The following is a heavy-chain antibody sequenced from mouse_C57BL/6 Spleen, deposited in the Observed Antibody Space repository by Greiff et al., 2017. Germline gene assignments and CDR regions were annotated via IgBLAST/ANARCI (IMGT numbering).Heavy chain of an antibody. CDR3: ARGSYGYDPAWFAY. J-gene: IGHJ3*01. V-gene: IGHV1-39*01. Sequence: QQSGPELVKPGASVKISCKASGYPFTDSNMNWVKQSNGKSLEWIGVINPNYGTTSYNQKFKGKATLTVDQSSSTAYMQLNSLTSEDSAVSSCARGSYGYDPAWFAYWGQGTLVTVSA. CDR1: GYPFTDSN. CDR2: INPNYGTT. D-gene: IGHD2-2*01.